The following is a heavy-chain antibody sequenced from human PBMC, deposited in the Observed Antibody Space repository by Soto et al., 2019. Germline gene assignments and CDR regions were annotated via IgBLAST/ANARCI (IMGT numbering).Heavy chain of an antibody. J-gene: IGHJ3*02. Sequence: GASVKVSCKASGGTFSSYAISWVRQAPGQGLEWMGWIILIFVTANYAQKFQGRVTITADESTSTAYMELSSLRSEDTAVYYFARAFVKAYCGGDCYFDAFDIWGQGTMVTVSS. V-gene: IGHV1-69*13. CDR2: IILIFVTA. CDR3: ARAFVKAYCGGDCYFDAFDI. CDR1: GGTFSSYA. D-gene: IGHD2-21*02.